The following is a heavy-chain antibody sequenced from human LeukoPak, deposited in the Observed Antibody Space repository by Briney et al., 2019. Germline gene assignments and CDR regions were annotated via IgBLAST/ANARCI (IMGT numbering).Heavy chain of an antibody. CDR1: GFTFSSYG. CDR3: ANLYSSSSYFDY. J-gene: IGHJ4*02. CDR2: IRYDGSNK. Sequence: QTGGSLRLSCAASGFTFSSYGMHWVRQAPGKGLEWVAFIRYDGSNKYYADSVKGRFTISRDNSKNTLYLQMNSLRAEDTAVYYCANLYSSSSYFDYWGQGTLVTVSS. V-gene: IGHV3-30*02. D-gene: IGHD6-6*01.